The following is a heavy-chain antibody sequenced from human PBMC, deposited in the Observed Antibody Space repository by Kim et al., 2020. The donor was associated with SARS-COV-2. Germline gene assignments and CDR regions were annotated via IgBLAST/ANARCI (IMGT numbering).Heavy chain of an antibody. J-gene: IGHJ6*02. Sequence: SETLSLTCTVSGGSISSGGYYWSWIRQHPGKGLEWIGYIYYSGSTYYNPSLKSRVTISVDTSKNQFSLKLSSVTAADTAVYYCARDMTTVPRYYYYGMDVWGQGTTVTVSS. CDR2: IYYSGST. D-gene: IGHD4-17*01. CDR3: ARDMTTVPRYYYYGMDV. V-gene: IGHV4-31*03. CDR1: GGSISSGGYY.